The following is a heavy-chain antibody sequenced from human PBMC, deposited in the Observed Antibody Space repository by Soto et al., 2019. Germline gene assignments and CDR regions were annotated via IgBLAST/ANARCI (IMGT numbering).Heavy chain of an antibody. CDR3: AKAPQEYSSPNEGGFDY. CDR2: ISWNSGSI. CDR1: GFTFDDYA. V-gene: IGHV3-9*01. Sequence: GGSLRLSCAASGFTFDDYAMHWVRQAPGKGLEWVSGISWNSGSIGYADSVKGRFTISRDNAKNSLYLQMNSLRAEDTALYYCAKAPQEYSSPNEGGFDYWGQGTLVTVSS. J-gene: IGHJ4*02. D-gene: IGHD6-6*01.